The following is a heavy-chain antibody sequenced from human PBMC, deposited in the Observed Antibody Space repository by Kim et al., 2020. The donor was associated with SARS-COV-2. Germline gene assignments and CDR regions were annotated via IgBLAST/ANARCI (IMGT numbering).Heavy chain of an antibody. CDR1: GFTFSSYL. J-gene: IGHJ5*02. D-gene: IGHD6-13*01. V-gene: IGHV3-74*01. Sequence: GGSLRLSCAASGFTFSSYLMHWVRQAPGKGLVWVSRINSDGSSTSYADSVKGRFTISRDNAKNTLYLQMNSLRAEDTAVYYCAREEEDIAAGGANGNWFDPWGQGTLVTVSS. CDR2: INSDGSST. CDR3: AREEEDIAAGGANGNWFDP.